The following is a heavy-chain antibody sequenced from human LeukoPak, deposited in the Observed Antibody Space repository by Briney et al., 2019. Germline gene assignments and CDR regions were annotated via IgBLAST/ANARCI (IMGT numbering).Heavy chain of an antibody. CDR3: ARANALAGNFDY. CDR1: GGSFSGYY. Sequence: SETLSLTCAVYGGSFSGYYWSWIRQPQGTGLGWIGEINHSGSTNYNPSLKSRVTISVDTSKNQFSLKLSSVTAADTAVYYCARANALAGNFDYWGQGTLVTVSS. D-gene: IGHD2-15*01. V-gene: IGHV4-34*01. J-gene: IGHJ4*02. CDR2: INHSGST.